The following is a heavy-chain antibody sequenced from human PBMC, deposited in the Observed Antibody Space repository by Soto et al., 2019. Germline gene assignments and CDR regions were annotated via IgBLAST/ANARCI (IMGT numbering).Heavy chain of an antibody. CDR1: GGSVSRGTYY. CDR3: ARDVGVGGIYHFSLLTKTVGSILRRYHKCMDV. J-gene: IGHJ6*02. D-gene: IGHD3-16*01. CDR2: IHYSGST. V-gene: IGHV4-61*01. Sequence: PSETLSLTCTVSGGSVSRGTYYWSWIRQPPGRGLEWIGYIHYSGSTTYNPSLKSRVTISVDTSKNQFSLKLSSVTAADTAVYYCARDVGVGGIYHFSLLTKTVGSILRRYHKCMDVWGQATMVT.